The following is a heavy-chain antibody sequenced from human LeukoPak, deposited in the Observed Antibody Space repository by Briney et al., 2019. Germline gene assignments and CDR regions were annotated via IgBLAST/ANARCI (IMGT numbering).Heavy chain of an antibody. CDR1: GFTFSNYA. J-gene: IGHJ4*02. CDR3: AKVGEWELLY. CDR2: ISGSGGST. D-gene: IGHD1-26*01. Sequence: GGSLSLYCTASGFTFSNYAMHWLRQAPGQGLEWVSAISGSGGSTYYADSVKGRFTISRDNSKNTLYLQMNSLRAEDTAVYYCAKVGEWELLYWGQGTLVTVSS. V-gene: IGHV3-23*01.